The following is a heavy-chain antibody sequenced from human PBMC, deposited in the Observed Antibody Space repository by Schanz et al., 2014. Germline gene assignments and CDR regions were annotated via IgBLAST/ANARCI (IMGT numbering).Heavy chain of an antibody. CDR2: ISPYNGNT. J-gene: IGHJ5*02. CDR1: GYTFTSYG. Sequence: QVQLVQSGAEVKKPGASVKVSCKASGYTFTSYGISWVRQAPGQGLEWMGWISPYNGNTNYAQKLQGRVTMTADTSTSTAYMDLRSLRSEDTAVYYCARGRGCTGGSCYSWFDLWGQGTLVTVSS. D-gene: IGHD2-15*01. CDR3: ARGRGCTGGSCYSWFDL. V-gene: IGHV1-18*01.